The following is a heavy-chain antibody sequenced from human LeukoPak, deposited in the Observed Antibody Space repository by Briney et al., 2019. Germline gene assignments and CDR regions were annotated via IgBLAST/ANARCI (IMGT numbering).Heavy chain of an antibody. CDR1: GVTFSDHW. V-gene: IGHV3-7*01. J-gene: IGHJ5*02. Sequence: GGSLRLSCAASGVTFSDHWMTWVRQTPGKGLEWVAHINQDGSEKHFVDSVEGRFTISRDNDNNSMSLQMNKLRVEATAVYYCARGATGTYWDWFDPWGQGTLVTVSS. CDR3: ARGATGTYWDWFDP. CDR2: INQDGSEK. D-gene: IGHD1-26*01.